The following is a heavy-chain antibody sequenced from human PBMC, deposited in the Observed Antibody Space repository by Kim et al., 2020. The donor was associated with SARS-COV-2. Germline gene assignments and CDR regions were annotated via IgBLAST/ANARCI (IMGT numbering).Heavy chain of an antibody. CDR2: INEDGSEK. CDR1: GFRFISYY. CDR3: LSGMGF. V-gene: IGHV3-7*03. D-gene: IGHD1-1*01. Sequence: GGSLRLSCAASGFRFISYYMHWVRQAPGEGLEWVASINEDGSEKYYVDSVKGRFTISRDNARESLFLQMNGLRAEDTAMYYCLSGMGFWGQGTLVTVSS. J-gene: IGHJ4*02.